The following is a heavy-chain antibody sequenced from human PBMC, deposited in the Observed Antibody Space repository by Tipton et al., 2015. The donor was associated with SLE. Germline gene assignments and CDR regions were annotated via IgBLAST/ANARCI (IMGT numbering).Heavy chain of an antibody. CDR1: GGSITSHY. D-gene: IGHD6-13*01. J-gene: IGHJ4*02. Sequence: TLSLTCTVSGGSITSHYWSWIRQPPGKGLEWIGYIYYSGSTNYNPSLKSRVTISVDTSKNQFSLKLSSVTAADTAVYYCASMTVGIAAAGTTFDYWGQGTLVTVSS. CDR2: IYYSGST. CDR3: ASMTVGIAAAGTTFDY. V-gene: IGHV4-59*11.